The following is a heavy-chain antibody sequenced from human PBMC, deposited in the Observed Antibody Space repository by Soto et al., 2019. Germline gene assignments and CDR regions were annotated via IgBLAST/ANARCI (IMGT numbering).Heavy chain of an antibody. V-gene: IGHV1-8*01. CDR1: GYTFTTYD. CDR3: ARGVDAGVDV. D-gene: IGHD1-1*01. J-gene: IGHJ6*02. CDR2: MSPNSGAT. Sequence: QVQLVQSGAEVTKPGASVKVSCKASGYTFTTYDINWVRQATGQGLEWLGWMSPNSGATGYAQKFQGRVTMTRDTSMTTAYMELSILRSEDTAMYYCARGVDAGVDVWGQGTTVTVSS.